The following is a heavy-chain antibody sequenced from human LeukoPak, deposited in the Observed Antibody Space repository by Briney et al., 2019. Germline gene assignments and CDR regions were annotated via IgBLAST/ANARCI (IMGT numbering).Heavy chain of an antibody. CDR3: ARSDSGYGHLDY. CDR2: IWYDGSNK. V-gene: IGHV3-33*01. Sequence: GRSLRLSCAASGFTFSSYGMHWVRQAPGKGLEWVAVIWYDGSNKYYADSVKGRFTISRDNSRNTLYLQMNSLRAVDTAVYYCARSDSGYGHLDYWGQGTLVTVSS. CDR1: GFTFSSYG. J-gene: IGHJ4*02. D-gene: IGHD5-12*01.